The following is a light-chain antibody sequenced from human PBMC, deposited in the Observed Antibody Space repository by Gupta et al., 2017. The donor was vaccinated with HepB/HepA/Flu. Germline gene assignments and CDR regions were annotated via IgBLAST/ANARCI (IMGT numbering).Light chain of an antibody. CDR2: EVT. Sequence: QSALTEPPYVAVHPGQSVTISCTGTSSDVGSYNRVSWYQQPPGTAPKLIIYEVTYRPSGVPDRFSGSKSGNTASLTISGLQAEDEADYHCSSYTSTNTWVFGRGTRVTVL. CDR3: SSYTSTNTWV. V-gene: IGLV2-18*02. J-gene: IGLJ3*02. CDR1: SSDVGSYNR.